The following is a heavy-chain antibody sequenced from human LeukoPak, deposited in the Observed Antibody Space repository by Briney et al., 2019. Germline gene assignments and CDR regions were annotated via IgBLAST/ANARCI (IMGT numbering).Heavy chain of an antibody. CDR1: GFTFSGYA. CDR3: ATNGPGIAVAGYVDY. V-gene: IGHV3-30-3*01. D-gene: IGHD6-19*01. CDR2: ISYDGSTE. J-gene: IGHJ4*02. Sequence: PGWSLRLSCAASGFTFSGYAMHWVRQAPGKGLEWVAVISYDGSTEYYADSVKGRFTISRDNSKTTLYLQMNSLRAEDAAVYYCATNGPGIAVAGYVDYWGQGTLVTVSS.